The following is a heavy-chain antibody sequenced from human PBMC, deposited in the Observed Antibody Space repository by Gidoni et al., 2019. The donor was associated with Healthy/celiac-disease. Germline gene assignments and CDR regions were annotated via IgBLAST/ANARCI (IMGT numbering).Heavy chain of an antibody. CDR2: IWDDRSNK. V-gene: IGHV3-33*01. CDR3: ARGGWPEQWLVIRFDP. D-gene: IGHD6-19*01. Sequence: QVQLVQSRGGVVQLAWSLRPSCAASGFTLSSYGMQWVRQASGKGLGGVAVIWDDRSNKYYAESVKGRVTISRDKSKNTLYLQMNSLRAEDTAVYYCARGGWPEQWLVIRFDPWGQGTLVTVSS. J-gene: IGHJ5*02. CDR1: GFTLSSYG.